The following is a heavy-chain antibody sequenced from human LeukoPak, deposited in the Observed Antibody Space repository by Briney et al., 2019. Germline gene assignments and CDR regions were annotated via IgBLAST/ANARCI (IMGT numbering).Heavy chain of an antibody. Sequence: SVKVSCKASGGTFSSYAISWVRQAPGQGLEWMGRIIPILGIANYAQKFQGGVTITADKSTSTAYMELSSLRSEDTAVYYCARDDYDSSGYVAEYFQHWGQGTLVTVSS. CDR2: IIPILGIA. D-gene: IGHD3-22*01. V-gene: IGHV1-69*04. J-gene: IGHJ1*01. CDR3: ARDDYDSSGYVAEYFQH. CDR1: GGTFSSYA.